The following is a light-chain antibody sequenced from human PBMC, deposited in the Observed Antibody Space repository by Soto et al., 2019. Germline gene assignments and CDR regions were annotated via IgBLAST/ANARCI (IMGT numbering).Light chain of an antibody. CDR2: DAS. J-gene: IGKJ5*01. Sequence: EIVLTQSPGTLSLSPGERATLSCRASQSVSRDLAWYQQKPGQAPRLLLYDASNRATGIPATFSGSGSGTDFTLTTSSLQPQDFSVYYCQQHSDWPMITFGQGTRLEIK. V-gene: IGKV3-11*01. CDR3: QQHSDWPMIT. CDR1: QSVSRD.